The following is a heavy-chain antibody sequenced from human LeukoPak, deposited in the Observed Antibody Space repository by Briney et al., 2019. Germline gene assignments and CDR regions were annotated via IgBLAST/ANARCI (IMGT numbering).Heavy chain of an antibody. V-gene: IGHV3-48*03. J-gene: IGHJ6*02. Sequence: PGGSLRLSCEASGFIFSSYEMNWVRQAPGKGLEWVSFISSSGRTMYYADSVKGRFTVSRDNAKNSVYLQMNSLRAEDTAVYYCARDGIVVVTAGHYYYGMDVWGQGTTVTVSS. CDR2: ISSSGRTM. D-gene: IGHD2-21*02. CDR3: ARDGIVVVTAGHYYYGMDV. CDR1: GFIFSSYE.